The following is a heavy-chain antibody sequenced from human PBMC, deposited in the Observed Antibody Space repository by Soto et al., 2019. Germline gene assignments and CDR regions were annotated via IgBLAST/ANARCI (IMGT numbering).Heavy chain of an antibody. J-gene: IGHJ4*02. CDR2: IYYSGST. D-gene: IGHD3-9*01. Sequence: PSETLSLTCTVSVCSISIISYYWGWIRQPPGNWLEWIGSIYYSGSTYYNPSLKSRVTISVDTSKNQFSLKLSSVTAADTAVYYCARHLTTWDGNYWGQGTLVTVSS. CDR3: ARHLTTWDGNY. V-gene: IGHV4-39*01. CDR1: VCSISIISYY.